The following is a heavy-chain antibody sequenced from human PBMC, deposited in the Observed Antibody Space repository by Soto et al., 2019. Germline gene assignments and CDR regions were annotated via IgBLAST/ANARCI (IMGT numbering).Heavy chain of an antibody. V-gene: IGHV4-31*11. CDR3: ARGYHGSGSYDSWFDP. D-gene: IGHD3-10*01. CDR1: GGSISSRDYP. J-gene: IGHJ5*02. CDR2: IYYSGYT. Sequence: QVQLQESGPGLVKPSQTLSLTCAVSGGSISSRDYPWSWIRQRPGKGLEWIGDIYYSGYTSYSPSLESRGTISVDTSQNQISLKLTSVTAADTAVYYCARGYHGSGSYDSWFDPWGQGTLVTVSS.